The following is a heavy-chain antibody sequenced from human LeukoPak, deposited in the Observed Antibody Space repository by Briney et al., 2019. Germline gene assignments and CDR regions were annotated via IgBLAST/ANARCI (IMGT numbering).Heavy chain of an antibody. J-gene: IGHJ4*02. V-gene: IGHV5-51*01. CDR2: ICPGDSDT. Sequence: GESLKISCKGAGYGFSSYWIGWVRQMPGKGLEYMGIICPGDSDTRYSQSFQGQVTISADRSITTAYLQWSRLKASDTGMYYCARHTTVGGSLRFDYWGQGTLVSVSS. CDR1: GYGFSSYW. CDR3: ARHTTVGGSLRFDY. D-gene: IGHD4-23*01.